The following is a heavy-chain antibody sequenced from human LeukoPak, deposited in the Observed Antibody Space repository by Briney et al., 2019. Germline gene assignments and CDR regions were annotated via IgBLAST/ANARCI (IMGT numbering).Heavy chain of an antibody. CDR3: ARALGYCSSTSCSGGYFDY. Sequence: ASVKVSCKASGYTFTGYYMHWVRQAPGQGLEWMGWTNPNSGGTNYAQKFQGRVTMTRDTSISTAYMELSRLGSDDTAVYYCARALGYCSSTSCSGGYFDYWGQGTLVTVSS. D-gene: IGHD2-2*01. CDR2: TNPNSGGT. CDR1: GYTFTGYY. V-gene: IGHV1-2*02. J-gene: IGHJ4*02.